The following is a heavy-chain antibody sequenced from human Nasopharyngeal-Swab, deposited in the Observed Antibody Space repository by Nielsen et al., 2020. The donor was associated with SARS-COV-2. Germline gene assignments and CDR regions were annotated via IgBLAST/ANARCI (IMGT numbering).Heavy chain of an antibody. CDR1: GFPFDDFA. J-gene: IGHJ3*01. V-gene: IGHV3-9*01. Sequence: LKISWEVSGFPFDDFAMHWVRQVPGQGMEWVAGTNWNGVNTDYADSVESRFTIFRDNAKSSLYLQMNSLRPDDTAFFYCAKTSASTSSRSSNVPFDLWSQATMVTVSS. D-gene: IGHD2-2*01. CDR3: AKTSASTSSRSSNVPFDL. CDR2: TNWNGVNT.